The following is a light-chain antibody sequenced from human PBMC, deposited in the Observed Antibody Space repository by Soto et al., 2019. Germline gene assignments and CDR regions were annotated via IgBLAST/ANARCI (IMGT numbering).Light chain of an antibody. CDR2: AAS. CDR3: QQLNSYPLT. CDR1: QSISSY. J-gene: IGKJ4*01. Sequence: DIQMTQSPSTLSASVGDRVTITCRASQSISSYLAWYQQKPGKAPRLLIYAASALQSWVPSRFSGSGSGTEFTLTISSLQPEDFATYYCQQLNSYPLTFGGGTKVDIK. V-gene: IGKV1-9*01.